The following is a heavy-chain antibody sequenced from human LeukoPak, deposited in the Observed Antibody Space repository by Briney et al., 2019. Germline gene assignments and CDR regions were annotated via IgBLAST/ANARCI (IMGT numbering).Heavy chain of an antibody. J-gene: IGHJ6*02. V-gene: IGHV3-74*01. CDR2: INSDGSST. CDR3: ARSYGMDV. CDR1: GFTFSTYW. Sequence: GGSLRLSCAASGFTFSTYWMHWVHHAPGKGPVWVSRINSDGSSTTYADSVKGRFTISRDNAKSTLYLQMNSLRAEDTAVYYCARSYGMDVWGQGTTVTVSS.